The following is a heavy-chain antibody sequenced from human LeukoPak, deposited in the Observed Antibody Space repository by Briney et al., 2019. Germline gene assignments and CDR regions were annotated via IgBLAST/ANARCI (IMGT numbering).Heavy chain of an antibody. CDR2: ISGSGGST. D-gene: IGHD6-6*01. V-gene: IGHV3-23*01. CDR1: GFTFSSYA. J-gene: IGHJ4*02. CDR3: AKIAGIAARPEFYYFDY. Sequence: GGSLRLSCAASGFTFSSYAMSWVRQAPGKGLEWVSAISGSGGSTYYADSVKGRFTISRDNSKNTLYLQMNSLRAEDTAVYYCAKIAGIAARPEFYYFDYWGQGTLVTVSS.